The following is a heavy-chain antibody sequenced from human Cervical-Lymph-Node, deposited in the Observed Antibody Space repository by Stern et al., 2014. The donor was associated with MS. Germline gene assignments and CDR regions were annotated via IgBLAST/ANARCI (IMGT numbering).Heavy chain of an antibody. V-gene: IGHV3-30*03. CDR1: GFTFSTYG. CDR3: VLVDTVMDRAFDF. J-gene: IGHJ4*02. Sequence: QMQLVQSGGGVVQPGRSLRLSCATSGFTFSTYGMNWVRQAPGQGLEWVAVISYDGSHRYYVDSVKGRFTISRDNSKNTLYLQMNSLRPEDTAVYYCVLVDTVMDRAFDFWGQGTLVTVSS. D-gene: IGHD5-18*01. CDR2: ISYDGSHR.